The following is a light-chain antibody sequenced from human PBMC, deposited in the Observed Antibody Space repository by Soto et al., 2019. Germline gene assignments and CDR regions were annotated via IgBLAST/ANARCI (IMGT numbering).Light chain of an antibody. Sequence: EIVLTQSPATLSLSPGERATLSCRASQSVSSYLAWYQQKPGQAPRLLIYDASNRATGIPARFSGSGSWTDFTLTISSLEPKDFAVYYCQQRSSWPSLTFGGGTKVEIK. CDR3: QQRSSWPSLT. V-gene: IGKV3-11*01. J-gene: IGKJ4*01. CDR1: QSVSSY. CDR2: DAS.